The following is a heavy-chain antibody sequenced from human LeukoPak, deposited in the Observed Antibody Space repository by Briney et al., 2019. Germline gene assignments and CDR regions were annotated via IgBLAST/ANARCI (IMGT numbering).Heavy chain of an antibody. V-gene: IGHV1-2*02. Sequence: ASVKVSCKASGYTFTGYYMHWVRQAPGQGLEWMGWINPNSGGTNYAQKFQGRVTMTRDTSISTAYMELSSLRSEDTAVYYCASIALAYYDFWSGYYGSYYYYYMDVWGKGTTVTVSS. CDR1: GYTFTGYY. CDR2: INPNSGGT. D-gene: IGHD3-3*01. J-gene: IGHJ6*03. CDR3: ASIALAYYDFWSGYYGSYYYYYMDV.